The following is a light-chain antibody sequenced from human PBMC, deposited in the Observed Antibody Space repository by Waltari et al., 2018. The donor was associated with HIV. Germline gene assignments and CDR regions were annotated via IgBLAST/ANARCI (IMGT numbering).Light chain of an antibody. V-gene: IGKV1-39*01. J-gene: IGKJ1*01. CDR1: QDITTY. CDR3: QQSYSTPWT. CDR2: VAS. Sequence: DIQMTQSPSSLSASVGDRVTLTCRASQDITTYLNWYQQKSGEAPKLLIYVASRLQSEVTSRFSGSGSGTDFTLTINSLQPEDFATYYCQQSYSTPWTFGQGTKE.